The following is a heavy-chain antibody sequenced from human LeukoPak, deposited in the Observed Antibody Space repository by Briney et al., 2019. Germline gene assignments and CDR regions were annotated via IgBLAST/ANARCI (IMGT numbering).Heavy chain of an antibody. CDR2: ISYDGSNK. V-gene: IGHV3-30*18. D-gene: IGHD6-19*01. CDR1: GFTFSSYG. CDR3: AKGPAVAGLYYIDY. J-gene: IGHJ4*02. Sequence: GGSLRLSCAASGFTFSSYGMHWVRQAPGKGLEWVAVISYDGSNKYYADSVKGRFTISRDNSKNTLYLQMNSLITEDTAVYYCAKGPAVAGLYYIDYWGQGTLVTVSS.